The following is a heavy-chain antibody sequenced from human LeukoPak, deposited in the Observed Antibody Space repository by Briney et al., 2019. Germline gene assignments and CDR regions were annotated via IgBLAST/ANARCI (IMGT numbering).Heavy chain of an antibody. Sequence: TGGSLRLSCAASGFTFSSYAMSWVSQAPGKGLEWVSAISGSGGSTYYADSVKGRFTISRDNAKNSLYLQMNSLRAEDTALYYCAKDIGIAVAGTFDYWGQGTLVTVSS. J-gene: IGHJ4*02. CDR1: GFTFSSYA. V-gene: IGHV3-23*01. D-gene: IGHD6-19*01. CDR3: AKDIGIAVAGTFDY. CDR2: ISGSGGST.